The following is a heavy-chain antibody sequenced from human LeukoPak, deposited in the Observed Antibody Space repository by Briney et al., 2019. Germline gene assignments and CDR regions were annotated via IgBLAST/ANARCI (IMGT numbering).Heavy chain of an antibody. CDR3: ARNYDSGSWRYYYYMDV. V-gene: IGHV3-21*01. D-gene: IGHD3-10*01. CDR2: ISSSNGNR. J-gene: IGHJ6*03. CDR1: GFTFSSYE. Sequence: PGGSLRLSCAASGFTFSSYEMNWVRQAPGKGLEWVSSISSSNGNRFYADSVKGRFTISRDNAKKSLYLQMNSLRAEDTAIYYCARNYDSGSWRYYYYMDVWGKGATVTISS.